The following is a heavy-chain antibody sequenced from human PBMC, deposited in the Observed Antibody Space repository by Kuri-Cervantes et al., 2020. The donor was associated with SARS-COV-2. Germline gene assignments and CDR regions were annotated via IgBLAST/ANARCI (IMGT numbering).Heavy chain of an antibody. V-gene: IGHV3-15*01. CDR3: TTDSLSAVAGAFDY. Sequence: GGSLRLSCAASGFTFSNAWMSWVRQAPGKGLEWVGRIKSKTDGGTTDYAAPVKGRFTISRDDSKNTLYLQMNSLKTEDTAVYYCTTDSLSAVAGAFDYWGQGTLVTVSS. J-gene: IGHJ4*02. CDR2: IKSKTDGGTT. D-gene: IGHD6-19*01. CDR1: GFTFSNAW.